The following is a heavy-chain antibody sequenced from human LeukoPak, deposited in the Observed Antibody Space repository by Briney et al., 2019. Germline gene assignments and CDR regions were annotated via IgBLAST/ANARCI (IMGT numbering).Heavy chain of an antibody. V-gene: IGHV4-30-4*08. CDR3: ARVQRGSSGYLVDY. D-gene: IGHD3-22*01. CDR2: IYYSGST. J-gene: IGHJ4*02. Sequence: LRLSCAASGFTVSRNYMSWIRQPPGKGLEWIGYIYYSGSTYYNPSLKSRVTISVDTSKNQFSLKLSSVTAADTAVYYCARVQRGSSGYLVDYWGQGTLVTVSS. CDR1: GFTVSRNY.